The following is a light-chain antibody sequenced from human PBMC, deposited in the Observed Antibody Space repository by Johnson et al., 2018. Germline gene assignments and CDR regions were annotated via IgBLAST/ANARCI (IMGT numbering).Light chain of an antibody. CDR1: SSNIGNNY. V-gene: IGLV1-51*02. Sequence: QSVLTQPPSVSAAPGQKVTISCSGSSSNIGNNYVSWYQQLPGTAPKLLIYENNKRPSGIPDRFSGSKSGTSATLGITGLQTGDEADCYCGTWDSSLSAGNVFGTGTTVTVL. CDR2: ENN. J-gene: IGLJ1*01. CDR3: GTWDSSLSAGNV.